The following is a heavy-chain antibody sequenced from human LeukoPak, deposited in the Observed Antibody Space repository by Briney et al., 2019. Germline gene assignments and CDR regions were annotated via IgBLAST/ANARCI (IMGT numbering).Heavy chain of an antibody. J-gene: IGHJ4*02. Sequence: PSETLSLTCAVSGDSITSVGYSWNWIRQPPGKGLEWIAYLYYTGNIYYNPSLKSRLTISVDTSKNQFSLKLSSVTAADTAVYYCARGRVWGSYPKKKYYFDYWGQGTLVTVSS. V-gene: IGHV4-30-4*07. D-gene: IGHD3-16*02. CDR1: GDSITSVGYS. CDR3: ARGRVWGSYPKKKYYFDY. CDR2: LYYTGNI.